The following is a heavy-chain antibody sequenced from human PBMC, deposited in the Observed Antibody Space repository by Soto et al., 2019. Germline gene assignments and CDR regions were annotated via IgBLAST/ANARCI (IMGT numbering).Heavy chain of an antibody. V-gene: IGHV3-33*01. J-gene: IGHJ4*02. CDR3: ARDDDYPDNGFDY. CDR1: GFTFSRHG. Sequence: QVLLVESGGGVVPRGTSLRLSCAASGFTFSRHGMHRVRQTPGKGLEWLAVILKDASGYWYADSVKGRFTISRDNFGNTFYLQMNGLSLEDTAMYSCARDDDYPDNGFDYRGQGTLVTVSS. D-gene: IGHD4-17*01. CDR2: ILKDASGY.